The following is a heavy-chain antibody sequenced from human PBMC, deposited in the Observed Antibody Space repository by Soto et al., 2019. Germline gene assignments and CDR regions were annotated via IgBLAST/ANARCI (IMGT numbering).Heavy chain of an antibody. D-gene: IGHD6-19*01. J-gene: IGHJ4*02. Sequence: SLRLSCAASGFTFSSYAISWFRQAPGKGLEWVSAISGSGGSTYYADSVKGRFTISRDNSKNTLYLQMNSLRAEDTAVYYCAKDLIPIAVASPFDYWGQGTLVTVSS. CDR1: GFTFSSYA. V-gene: IGHV3-23*01. CDR3: AKDLIPIAVASPFDY. CDR2: ISGSGGST.